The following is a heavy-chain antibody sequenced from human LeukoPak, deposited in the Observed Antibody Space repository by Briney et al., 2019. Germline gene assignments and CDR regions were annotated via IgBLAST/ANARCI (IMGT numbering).Heavy chain of an antibody. J-gene: IGHJ6*03. CDR2: MNPNSGNT. CDR1: GYTFTSYD. D-gene: IGHD3-3*01. V-gene: IGHV1-8*03. CDR3: ARGKDFLGLYYMDV. Sequence: GASVKVSCKASGYTFTSYDINWVRQATGQGLEWMGWMNPNSGNTGYAQKFQGRVTITRNTSISTAYMELSSLRSEDTAVYYCARGKDFLGLYYMDVWGKGTTVTVSS.